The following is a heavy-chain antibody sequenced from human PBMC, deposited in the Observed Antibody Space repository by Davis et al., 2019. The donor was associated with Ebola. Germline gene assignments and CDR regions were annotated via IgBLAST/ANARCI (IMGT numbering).Heavy chain of an antibody. CDR2: ISAYNGNT. Sequence: ASVKVSCKASGGTFSTYAISWVRQAPGQRLEWMGWISAYNGNTNYAQKLQGRVTMTTDTSTSTAYMELRSLRSDDTAVYYCAKDAAEQLVLILYYYYGMDVWGQGTTVTVSS. V-gene: IGHV1-18*01. D-gene: IGHD6-6*01. CDR1: GGTFSTYA. J-gene: IGHJ6*02. CDR3: AKDAAEQLVLILYYYYGMDV.